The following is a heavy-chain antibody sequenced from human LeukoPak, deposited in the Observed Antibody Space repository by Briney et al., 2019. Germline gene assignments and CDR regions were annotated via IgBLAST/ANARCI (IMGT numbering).Heavy chain of an antibody. CDR1: GGSLSGYY. CDR3: ARTDVRSLYGIGDYYYYMGV. D-gene: IGHD2-8*01. CDR2: LNHSGST. V-gene: IGHV4-34*01. Sequence: SETLSLTCAVYGGSLSGYYWSWIRQPPGKGLEWIGELNHSGSTNYNPSLKSRVTISVDTSKNQFSLKLTSVTAADTAVYYCARTDVRSLYGIGDYYYYMGVWGKGTTVTVSS. J-gene: IGHJ6*03.